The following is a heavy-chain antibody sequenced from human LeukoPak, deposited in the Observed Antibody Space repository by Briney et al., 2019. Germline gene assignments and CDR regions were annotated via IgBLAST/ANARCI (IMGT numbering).Heavy chain of an antibody. V-gene: IGHV7-4-1*02. D-gene: IGHD6-19*01. CDR1: GYTFTSYY. Sequence: ASVKVSCKASGYTFTSYYMHWVRQAPGQGLEWMGLINTYTGNPTYAQGFTGRFVFSLDTSVSTAYLQISSLKAEDTAVYYCARAPDQFSSGWDDYWGQGTLVTVSS. CDR2: INTYTGNP. J-gene: IGHJ4*02. CDR3: ARAPDQFSSGWDDY.